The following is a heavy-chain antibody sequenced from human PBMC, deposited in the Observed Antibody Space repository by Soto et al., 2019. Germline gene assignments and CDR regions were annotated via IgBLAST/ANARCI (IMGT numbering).Heavy chain of an antibody. CDR1: GFTFSSYA. CDR3: ARDLAAYYYDSSGLDY. J-gene: IGHJ4*02. D-gene: IGHD3-22*01. V-gene: IGHV3-30-3*01. CDR2: ISYDGSNK. Sequence: GGSLRLSCAASGFTFSSYAMHWVRQAPGKGLEWVAVISYDGSNKYYADSVKGRFTISRDNSKNTLYLQMNSLRAEDTAVYYCARDLAAYYYDSSGLDYWGQGTLVTVSS.